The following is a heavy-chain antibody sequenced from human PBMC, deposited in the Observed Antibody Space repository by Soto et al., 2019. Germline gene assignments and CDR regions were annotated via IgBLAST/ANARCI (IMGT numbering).Heavy chain of an antibody. CDR3: AKDRYCSATSCQDFGS. J-gene: IGHJ4*02. D-gene: IGHD2-2*01. CDR2: LSGSGIGK. CDR1: GFSGTSYA. V-gene: IGHV3-23*01. Sequence: EVQLLESGGGLVQPGGSLRLSWAASGFSGTSYAMSWLRQAPGKGLEWVSVLSGSGIGKEYADSVKGRFTISRDHSRNTLYLQMTGLRVEDTAVYYCAKDRYCSATSCQDFGSWGQGTLVTVSS.